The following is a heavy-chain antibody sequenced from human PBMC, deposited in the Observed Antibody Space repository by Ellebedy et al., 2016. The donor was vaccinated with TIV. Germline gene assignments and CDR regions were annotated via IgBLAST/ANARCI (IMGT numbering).Heavy chain of an antibody. CDR2: IDPSDSYT. D-gene: IGHD7-27*01. V-gene: IGHV5-10-1*01. J-gene: IGHJ6*02. Sequence: ASVKVSCKASGYSFTSYWISWVRQMPGKGLEWMGRIDPSDSYTNYSPSFQGHVTISADKSISTAYLQWSSLKASDTAMYYCARHNNWGYYYFGMDVWGQGTTVTVSS. CDR3: ARHNNWGYYYFGMDV. CDR1: GYSFTSYW.